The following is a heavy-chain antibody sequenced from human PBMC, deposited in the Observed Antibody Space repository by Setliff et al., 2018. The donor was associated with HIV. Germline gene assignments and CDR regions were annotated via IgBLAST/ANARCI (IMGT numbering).Heavy chain of an antibody. V-gene: IGHV1-69*13. CDR1: GGTFSTYA. D-gene: IGHD5-12*01. Sequence: SVKVSCKASGGTFSTYAISWVRQAPGQGLEWMGVIIPFYGTAIYAQNFQGRVTITADESTSTGYMELSSLRFEDTAVYYCARVGEMATIGYSYYYMDVWGKGTTVTVSS. CDR2: IIPFYGTA. J-gene: IGHJ6*03. CDR3: ARVGEMATIGYSYYYMDV.